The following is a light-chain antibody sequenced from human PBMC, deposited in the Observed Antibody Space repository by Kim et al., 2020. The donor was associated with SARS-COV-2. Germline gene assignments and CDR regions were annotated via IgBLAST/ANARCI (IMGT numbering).Light chain of an antibody. J-gene: IGLJ2*01. V-gene: IGLV3-19*01. Sequence: SSELTQDPAVSVAVGQTVRITCQGDSLRSYYATWYQQKPRQAPVLVIYGRNNRPSGIPDRFSGFASGNTASLTISGAQAEDEAEFYCQSRDSGGNVVFGGGTKLTVL. CDR1: SLRSYY. CDR2: GRN. CDR3: QSRDSGGNVV.